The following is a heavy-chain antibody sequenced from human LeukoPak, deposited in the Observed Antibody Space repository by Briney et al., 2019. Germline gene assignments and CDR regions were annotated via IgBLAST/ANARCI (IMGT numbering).Heavy chain of an antibody. CDR3: ARGSGSYYFDAFDM. J-gene: IGHJ3*02. Sequence: GGSLRLSCAASGFTFSSYWMSWVRQGPGKGPEWVANIKEDGSEKYYVDSVKGRFTISRDNAKNSLYLQMNSLRAEDTAVYYCARGSGSYYFDAFDMWGQETMVTVSS. CDR2: IKEDGSEK. CDR1: GFTFSSYW. V-gene: IGHV3-7*04. D-gene: IGHD1-26*01.